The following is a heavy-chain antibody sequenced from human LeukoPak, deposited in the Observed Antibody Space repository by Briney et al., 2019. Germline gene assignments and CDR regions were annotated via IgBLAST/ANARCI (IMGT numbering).Heavy chain of an antibody. J-gene: IGHJ4*02. D-gene: IGHD6-13*01. CDR2: LYSGGYT. V-gene: IGHV3-66*01. Sequence: PGGSLRLSCAASGITVSSNYMNWVRQAPGKGLEWVSVLYSGGYTYYADSVKGRFTIYRDNSKNTLYLQLNSLRVEDTAVYYCARGTITAAGRLDYWGQGTLVTVSS. CDR1: GITVSSNY. CDR3: ARGTITAAGRLDY.